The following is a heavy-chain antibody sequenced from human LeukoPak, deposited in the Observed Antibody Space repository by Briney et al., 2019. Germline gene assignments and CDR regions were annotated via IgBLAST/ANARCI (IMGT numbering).Heavy chain of an antibody. V-gene: IGHV4-39*07. CDR3: ARVRSSGYYVY. CDR1: GGSISSYY. J-gene: IGHJ4*02. D-gene: IGHD3-22*01. CDR2: IYYSGST. Sequence: PSETLSLTCTVSGGSISSYYWGWIRQPPGKGLEWIGSIYYSGSTYYNPSLKSRVTISVDTSKNQFSLKLSSVTAADTAVYYCARVRSSGYYVYWGQGTLVTVSS.